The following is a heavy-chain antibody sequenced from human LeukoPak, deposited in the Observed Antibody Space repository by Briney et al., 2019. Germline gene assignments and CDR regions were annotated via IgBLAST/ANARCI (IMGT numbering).Heavy chain of an antibody. V-gene: IGHV4-59*01. Sequence: SETLSLTCTVSGGSINSYYWSWIRQPPWKGLEWIGYIYYSGSTNYNPSLKSRVTISVDTSKNQISLKLSSVTASDTAVYYCARDSGSYSRDFDYWGQGTLVTVSS. CDR2: IYYSGST. D-gene: IGHD1-26*01. CDR3: ARDSGSYSRDFDY. CDR1: GGSINSYY. J-gene: IGHJ4*02.